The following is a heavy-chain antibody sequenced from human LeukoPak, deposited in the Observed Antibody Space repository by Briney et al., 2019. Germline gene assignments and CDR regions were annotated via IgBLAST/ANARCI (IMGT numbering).Heavy chain of an antibody. CDR1: GGSISSGSYY. Sequence: SETLSLTCTGSGGSISSGSYYWNWIRQPPGKRLEWIGRIYTSGSTNYNPSLKSRVTISVDTSKNQFSLKLSSVTAADTAVYYCARGEVESDYWGQGTLVTVSS. CDR2: IYTSGST. CDR3: ARGEVESDY. V-gene: IGHV4-61*02. J-gene: IGHJ4*02.